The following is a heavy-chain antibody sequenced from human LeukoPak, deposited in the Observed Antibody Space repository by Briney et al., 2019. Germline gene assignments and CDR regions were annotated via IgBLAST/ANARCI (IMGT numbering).Heavy chain of an antibody. D-gene: IGHD4-17*01. Sequence: GGSLRLSCAASGFTVSSNYMSWVRQAPGKGLEWVSVIYSGGSTYYADSVKGRFTISRDNSKNTLHLQMNSLRAEDTAVYYCTVTTAFGYYYGMDVWGQGTTVTVSS. CDR3: TVTTAFGYYYGMDV. J-gene: IGHJ6*02. V-gene: IGHV3-66*01. CDR2: IYSGGST. CDR1: GFTVSSNY.